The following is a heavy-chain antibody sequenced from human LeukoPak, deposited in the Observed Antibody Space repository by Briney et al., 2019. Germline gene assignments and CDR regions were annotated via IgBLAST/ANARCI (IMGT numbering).Heavy chain of an antibody. V-gene: IGHV1-69*06. J-gene: IGHJ4*02. D-gene: IGHD1-14*01. CDR3: ARGEPLTVQPDY. Sequence: SVKVSCKASGGTFSSYAISWVRQAPGQWLEWMGGIIPIFGTANYAQKFQGRVTITADKSTSTAYMELSSLRSEDTAVYYCARGEPLTVQPDYWGQGTLVTVS. CDR1: GGTFSSYA. CDR2: IIPIFGTA.